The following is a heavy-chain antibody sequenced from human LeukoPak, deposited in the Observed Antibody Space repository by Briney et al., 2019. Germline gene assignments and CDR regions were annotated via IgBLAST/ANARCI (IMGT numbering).Heavy chain of an antibody. Sequence: KPSETLSLTCTVSGGSISSYYWSWIRQPPGKGLEWIGYIYYSGSTNYNPSLKSRVTISVDTSKNQFSLKLSSVTAADTAVYYCARDPPLRGYDFVWGQGTLVTVSS. D-gene: IGHD5-12*01. V-gene: IGHV4-59*12. CDR3: ARDPPLRGYDFV. J-gene: IGHJ4*02. CDR1: GGSISSYY. CDR2: IYYSGST.